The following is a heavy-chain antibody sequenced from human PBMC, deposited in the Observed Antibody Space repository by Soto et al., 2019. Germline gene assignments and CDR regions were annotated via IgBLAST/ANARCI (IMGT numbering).Heavy chain of an antibody. J-gene: IGHJ6*02. Sequence: PSETLSLTCTVSGGSISSGGYYWSWIRQHPGKGLEWIGYIYYSGSTYYNPSLKSRVTISVDTSKNQFSLKLSSVTAADTAVYYCAGVNRDYYGMDVWGQGTTVTVSS. CDR2: IYYSGST. D-gene: IGHD3-22*01. CDR3: AGVNRDYYGMDV. V-gene: IGHV4-31*03. CDR1: GGSISSGGYY.